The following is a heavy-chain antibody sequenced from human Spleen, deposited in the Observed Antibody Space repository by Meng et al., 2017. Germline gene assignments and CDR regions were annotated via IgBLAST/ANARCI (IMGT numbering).Heavy chain of an antibody. CDR1: GGSFSVYY. V-gene: IGHV4-34*02. D-gene: IGHD6-19*01. CDR2: INRSGST. J-gene: IGHJ2*01. Sequence: HVRVQQGGAGLLQPPATASLTCAVKGGSFSVYYWSWIRQHQGKGLEWIGEINRSGSTTYNPSLKSRVTIPVDTSKTQFSLKLSSVTAADTAVYYCEREIAVAANYYWSFDLWGRGTLVTVSS. CDR3: EREIAVAANYYWSFDL.